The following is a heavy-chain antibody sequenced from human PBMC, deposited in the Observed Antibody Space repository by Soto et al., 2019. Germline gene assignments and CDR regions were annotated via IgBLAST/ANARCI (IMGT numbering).Heavy chain of an antibody. CDR1: GGSISSSSYY. Sequence: SETLSLTCTVSGGSISSSSYYWGWIRQPPGKGLEWIGRIYYSGSTYYNPSPKSRVTISVDTTKNQFSLKLSSVTAADTAVYYCAGTFAYCGGDCYGFDPWGQGTPVTVSS. D-gene: IGHD2-21*02. CDR2: IYYSGST. J-gene: IGHJ5*02. CDR3: AGTFAYCGGDCYGFDP. V-gene: IGHV4-39*01.